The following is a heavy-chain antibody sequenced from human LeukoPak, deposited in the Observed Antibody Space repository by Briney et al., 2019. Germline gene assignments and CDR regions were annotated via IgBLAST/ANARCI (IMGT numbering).Heavy chain of an antibody. CDR2: INPNSGGT. CDR3: ARVGLQCSSTSCYLVGWFDP. CDR1: GYTFTGYY. J-gene: IGHJ5*02. D-gene: IGHD2-2*01. V-gene: IGHV1-2*02. Sequence: GASVKVSCKASGYTFTGYYMHWVRQAPGQGLEWMGWINPNSGGTNYAQKLQGRVTMTTDTSTSTAYMELRSLRSDDTAVYYCARVGLQCSSTSCYLVGWFDPWGQGTLVTVSS.